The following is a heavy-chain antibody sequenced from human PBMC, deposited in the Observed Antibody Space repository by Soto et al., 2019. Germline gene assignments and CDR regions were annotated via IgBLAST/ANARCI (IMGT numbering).Heavy chain of an antibody. D-gene: IGHD3-9*01. CDR1: GFSVTDHY. J-gene: IGHJ4*02. Sequence: GGSLRLSCAASGFSVTDHYMTWVRQAPGKGLEWVSVLYTGGSAYYGDSVKGRFTISRDSSTNTLYLQMNSLKVGDTAFYFCARSFNDWTTYFDYWSEGTLVTVSA. V-gene: IGHV3-53*01. CDR3: ARSFNDWTTYFDY. CDR2: LYTGGSA.